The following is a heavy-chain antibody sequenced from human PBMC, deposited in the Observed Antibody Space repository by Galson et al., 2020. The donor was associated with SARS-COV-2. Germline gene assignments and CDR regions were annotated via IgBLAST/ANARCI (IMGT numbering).Heavy chain of an antibody. J-gene: IGHJ4*02. CDR3: GRETGDYDSSNFDF. CDR1: GFTFSSYA. D-gene: IGHD3-22*01. CDR2: ISYDGNT. V-gene: IGHV3-30-3*01. Sequence: GGSLRLSCAASGFTFSSYAMHWVRQAPSKGLEWLTIISYDGNTLYADSVKGRFTISRDNSKNTLYLQMNSLRSEDTAVYYCGRETGDYDSSNFDFWGQGTLVTVSS.